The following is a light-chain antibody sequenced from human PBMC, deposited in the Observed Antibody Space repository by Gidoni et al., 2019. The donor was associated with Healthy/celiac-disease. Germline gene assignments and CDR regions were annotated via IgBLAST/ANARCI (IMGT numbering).Light chain of an antibody. J-gene: IGLJ3*02. CDR1: SSDVGGYNY. CDR2: DVS. Sequence: QSALTQPRSVSGSPGQSVTISCNGTSSDVGGYNYVFWYQHHPGKAPKLMIYDVSKRPSGVPDRFSGSKSGNTAALTISGIQAEDEADYHCCSYTGSRGVFGGGTKLTVL. CDR3: CSYTGSRGV. V-gene: IGLV2-11*01.